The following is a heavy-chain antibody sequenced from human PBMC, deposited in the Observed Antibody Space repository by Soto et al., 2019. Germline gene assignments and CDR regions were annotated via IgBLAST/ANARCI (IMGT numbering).Heavy chain of an antibody. J-gene: IGHJ2*01. CDR3: ARESHDILTGPPWVWYFDL. Sequence: QVQLQQWGAGPLRPLETLSLTCGVSGGSFSGYYWAWIRQSPGKGLEWIGEINDRGSINYKPSLKSRVSISVYTAKNHYSLKLRSVTAADTAVYYCARESHDILTGPPWVWYFDLWGRGTLVTVSS. CDR2: INDRGSI. D-gene: IGHD3-9*01. V-gene: IGHV4-34*01. CDR1: GGSFSGYY.